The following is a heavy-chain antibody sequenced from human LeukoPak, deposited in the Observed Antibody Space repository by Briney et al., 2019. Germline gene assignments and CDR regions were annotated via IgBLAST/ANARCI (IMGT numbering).Heavy chain of an antibody. D-gene: IGHD1-14*01. CDR1: AYTFTGYC. Sequence: ASVKVSCKASAYTFTGYCLHWVRQAPGQGFQWMGWLDPNNGDAEYAQKFQGRVTMTRDRSISTAYMDLGRLTSDDTAVYYCARRSRNGLDAFDIWGQGTMVTVSS. CDR3: ARRSRNGLDAFDI. V-gene: IGHV1-2*02. CDR2: LDPNNGDA. J-gene: IGHJ3*02.